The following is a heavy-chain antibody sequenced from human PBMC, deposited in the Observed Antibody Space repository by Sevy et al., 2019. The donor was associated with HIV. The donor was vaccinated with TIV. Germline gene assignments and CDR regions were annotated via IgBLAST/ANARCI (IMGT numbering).Heavy chain of an antibody. Sequence: GGSLRLSCAASGFTFSSYGMHWVRQAPGKGLEWVAVISYDASNKYYADSVKGRFTISRDNSKNTLYLQMNSLRAEDKAVYYCAKDSYYYDSSGYPQDYWGQGTLVTVSS. CDR3: AKDSYYYDSSGYPQDY. D-gene: IGHD3-22*01. CDR1: GFTFSSYG. CDR2: ISYDASNK. V-gene: IGHV3-30*18. J-gene: IGHJ4*02.